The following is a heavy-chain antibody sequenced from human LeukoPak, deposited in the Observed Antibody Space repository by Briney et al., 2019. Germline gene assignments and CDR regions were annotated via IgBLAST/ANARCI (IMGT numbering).Heavy chain of an antibody. D-gene: IGHD5-18*01. J-gene: IGHJ6*03. CDR1: GGSISSGSYY. CDR3: ARGIPSGRGYSYGPYYYYYMDV. CDR2: IYTSGST. V-gene: IGHV4-61*02. Sequence: SQTLSLTCTVPGGSISSGSYYWSWIRQPAGKGLERIGRIYTSGSTNYNPSLKSRVTISVDTSKNQFSLKLSSVTAADTAVYYCARGIPSGRGYSYGPYYYYYMDVWGKGTTVTVSS.